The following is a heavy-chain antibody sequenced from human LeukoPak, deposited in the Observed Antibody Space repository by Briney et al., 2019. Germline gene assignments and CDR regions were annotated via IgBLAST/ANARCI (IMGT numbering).Heavy chain of an antibody. CDR3: ARVPHTYYDFWSGYPHAFDI. Sequence: PGGSLRLSCAASGFTFSSYSMNWVRQAPGKGLEWVTSISSSSSYIYYADSVKGRFTISRDNAKNSLYLQMNSLRAEETAVYYCARVPHTYYDFWSGYPHAFDIWGQGTMVTVSS. J-gene: IGHJ3*02. V-gene: IGHV3-21*01. CDR1: GFTFSSYS. D-gene: IGHD3-3*01. CDR2: ISSSSSYI.